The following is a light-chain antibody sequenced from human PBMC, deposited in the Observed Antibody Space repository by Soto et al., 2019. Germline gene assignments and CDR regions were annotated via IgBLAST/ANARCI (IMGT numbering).Light chain of an antibody. CDR3: QSYATSLHTYV. CDR2: GDN. V-gene: IGLV1-40*01. J-gene: IGLJ1*01. CDR1: TSNIGAPYD. Sequence: QSVLTQPPSVSGAPGQSVAISCTGSTSNIGAPYDVHWYQHLPGAAPKLLIYGDNNRPSGVPDRFSGSKSGTSASLAITRLPAADEADYYCQSYATSLHTYVFGTGTKVTVL.